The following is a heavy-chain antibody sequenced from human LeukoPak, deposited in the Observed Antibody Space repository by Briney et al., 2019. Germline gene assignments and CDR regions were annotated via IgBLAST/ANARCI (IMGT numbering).Heavy chain of an antibody. J-gene: IGHJ4*02. CDR3: ARDCYHDSSGSSFDY. CDR2: ISSSSSYI. V-gene: IGHV3-21*01. Sequence: PGGSLRLSCAASGFTFSSYSMNWVRQAPGKGLEWVSSISSSSSYIYYADSVKGRFTISRDNAKNSLYLQMNSLRAEDTAVYYCARDCYHDSSGSSFDYWGQGTLVTVSS. D-gene: IGHD3-22*01. CDR1: GFTFSSYS.